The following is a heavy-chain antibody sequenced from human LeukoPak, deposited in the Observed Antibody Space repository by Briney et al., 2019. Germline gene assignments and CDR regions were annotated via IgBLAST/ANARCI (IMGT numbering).Heavy chain of an antibody. V-gene: IGHV3-23*01. Sequence: GGSLRLSCAASGFTFSSYAMSWVRQAPGKWLEWVSSISGSGGSTYYADSVKGRFTISRDNSKNTLYLQMNSLRAEDTAVYYCAKDSYDNPGAFDIWGQGTMVTVSS. CDR2: ISGSGGST. J-gene: IGHJ3*02. D-gene: IGHD3-22*01. CDR1: GFTFSSYA. CDR3: AKDSYDNPGAFDI.